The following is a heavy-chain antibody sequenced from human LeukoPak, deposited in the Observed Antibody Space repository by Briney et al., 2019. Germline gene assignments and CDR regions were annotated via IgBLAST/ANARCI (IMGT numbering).Heavy chain of an antibody. D-gene: IGHD4-17*01. Sequence: GGSLRLSCAASGFTFSSYDMHWVRQATGKGLEWVSAIGTAGDTYYPGSVKGRFTISRDNAKNSLYLQMNSLRAEDTAVYYCARGKSNYGDYVDYWGQGTLVTVSS. CDR3: ARGKSNYGDYVDY. J-gene: IGHJ4*02. V-gene: IGHV3-13*01. CDR2: IGTAGDT. CDR1: GFTFSSYD.